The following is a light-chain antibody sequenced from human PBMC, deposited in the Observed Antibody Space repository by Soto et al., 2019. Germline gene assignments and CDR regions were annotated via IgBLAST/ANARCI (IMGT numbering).Light chain of an antibody. CDR3: QQYVNSYT. J-gene: IGKJ2*01. CDR2: SSS. Sequence: TQSPSSLSASVGDRVTITCRASHPININLVWYQQKPGQAPRLLIYSSSIRATGIPDRFSGSGSGTDFTLTISRLEPEDFAVYYCQQYVNSYTFGQGTKLEIK. V-gene: IGKV3-20*01. CDR1: HPININ.